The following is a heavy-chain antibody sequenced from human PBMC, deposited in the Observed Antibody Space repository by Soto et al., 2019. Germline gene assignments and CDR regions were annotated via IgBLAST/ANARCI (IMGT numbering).Heavy chain of an antibody. J-gene: IGHJ5*01. CDR2: IDYNGVT. V-gene: IGHV4-39*01. CDR1: GGSIYRSRYY. CDR3: GKVLVGATGHTDSDS. Sequence: SETLSLTCTVSGGSIYRSRYYRGWIRQPPGRGLEWIGNIDYNGVTYSNPSLKSRVTISRDTSKNQFSLKLTSVTAADTALYYCGKVLVGATGHTDSDSWGPGTLVASSS. D-gene: IGHD2-15*01.